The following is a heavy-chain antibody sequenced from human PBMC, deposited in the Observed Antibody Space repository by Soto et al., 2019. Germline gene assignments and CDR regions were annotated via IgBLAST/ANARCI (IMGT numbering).Heavy chain of an antibody. CDR1: GFTFSGSA. D-gene: IGHD2-2*01. CDR3: TSAYGSSTSCYSVDY. Sequence: EVQLVESGGGLVQPGGSLKLSCAASGFTFSGSAMHWVRQASGKGLEWVGRIRSKANSYATAYAASVKGRFTISRDDSKTTAYLQMNSLKTEDTAVYYCTSAYGSSTSCYSVDYWGQGTLVTVSS. V-gene: IGHV3-73*02. J-gene: IGHJ4*02. CDR2: IRSKANSYAT.